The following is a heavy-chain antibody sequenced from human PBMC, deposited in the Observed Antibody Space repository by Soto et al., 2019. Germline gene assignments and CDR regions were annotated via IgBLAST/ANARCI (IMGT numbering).Heavy chain of an antibody. CDR2: LYDVDGT. D-gene: IGHD4-4*01. CDR1: GLTVSGKKY. V-gene: IGHV3-53*01. CDR3: ASWHLQEHAYDV. J-gene: IGHJ3*01. Sequence: DVQLVESGGGLIQPGGSLRLSCAAFGLTVSGKKYMAWVRQSPGKGLEWVSGLYDVDGTYYADSVKGRFTTSGDSSKTIVYLQMDSLRPDDTAVYYCASWHLQEHAYDVWGQGTTVTVSS.